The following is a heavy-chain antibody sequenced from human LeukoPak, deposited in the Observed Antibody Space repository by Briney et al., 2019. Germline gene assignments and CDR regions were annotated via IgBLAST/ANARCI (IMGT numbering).Heavy chain of an antibody. J-gene: IGHJ4*02. CDR1: GFTFDDYA. D-gene: IGHD5-18*01. CDR3: VKDIGGYSYGSFDY. V-gene: IGHV3-9*01. Sequence: GRSLRLSCAASGFTFDDYAMHWVRQAPGKGLEWVSGISWNSGSIGYADSVKGRFTISRDNAKNSLYLQMNSLRAEDTALYYCVKDIGGYSYGSFDYWGQGTLVTVSS. CDR2: ISWNSGSI.